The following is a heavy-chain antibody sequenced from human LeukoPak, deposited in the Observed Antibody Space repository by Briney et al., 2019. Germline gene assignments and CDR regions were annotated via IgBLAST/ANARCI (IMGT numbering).Heavy chain of an antibody. CDR2: MYYSGSN. J-gene: IGHJ5*02. CDR3: ARVDSFNWFDP. Sequence: PSETLSLTCTVSGGSVSSGNCFWAWIRQPPGKGLEWIGYMYYSGSNKYNPSLKSRVTISVDTSKNQFSLKLTSVTAADMAVYYCARVDSFNWFDPWGQGTLVTVSS. CDR1: GGSVSSGNCF. V-gene: IGHV4-61*01. D-gene: IGHD5-18*01.